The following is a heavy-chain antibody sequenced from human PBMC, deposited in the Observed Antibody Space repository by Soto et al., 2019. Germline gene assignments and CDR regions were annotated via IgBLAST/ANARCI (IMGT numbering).Heavy chain of an antibody. CDR2: IWYDGINK. CDR3: ASDRVQMVDGLDV. CDR1: GFTFSNYG. Sequence: QVQLVESGGGVVQPGRSLRLSCAASGFTFSNYGMHWVRQAPGKGLEWVAVIWYDGINKYYADSVKGRFIISRDNSKNTVYLQMNSLRAEETAVYYCASDRVQMVDGLDVWGQGTTVTVSS. D-gene: IGHD2-15*01. V-gene: IGHV3-33*01. J-gene: IGHJ6*02.